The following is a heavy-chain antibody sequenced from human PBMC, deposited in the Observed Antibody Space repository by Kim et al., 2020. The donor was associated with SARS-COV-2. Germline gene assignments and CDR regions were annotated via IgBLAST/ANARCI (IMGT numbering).Heavy chain of an antibody. J-gene: IGHJ6*02. D-gene: IGHD4-4*01. V-gene: IGHV3-64D*06. CDR3: VSFYSNYDGMDV. Sequence: YYADSGKGRFTISRDNSKQTLYLPMSSLGAEDTAVYYCVSFYSNYDGMDVWGQGTTVTVSS.